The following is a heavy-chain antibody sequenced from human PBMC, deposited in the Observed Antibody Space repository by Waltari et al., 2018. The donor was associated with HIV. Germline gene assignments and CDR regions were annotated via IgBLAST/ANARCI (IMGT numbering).Heavy chain of an antibody. Sequence: EVQLVESGGGLVNRGGSLRLSCLAYGFAFVDAWMHWVRQAPGKGLEWVGRIKSKSDGGTTDYAAAVKGRFTISRDDSKKTVYLQMDSLKSEDTAVYYCTDPLLRHGFHIWGQGTMVTVSS. CDR3: TDPLLRHGFHI. CDR1: GFAFVDAW. J-gene: IGHJ3*02. CDR2: IKSKSDGGTT. V-gene: IGHV3-15*01. D-gene: IGHD3-16*01.